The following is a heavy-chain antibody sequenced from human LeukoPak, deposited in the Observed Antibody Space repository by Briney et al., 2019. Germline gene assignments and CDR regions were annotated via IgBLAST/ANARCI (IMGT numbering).Heavy chain of an antibody. J-gene: IGHJ4*02. CDR2: ISAYNGNT. CDR3: ARGPHQHSDS. Sequence: ASVKVSCKASGGTFSSYAISWVRQAPGQGLEWMGWISAYNGNTNYAQKLQGRVTMTTDTSTSTAYMELRSLRSDDTAVYYCARGPHQHSDSWGQGTLVSVSS. D-gene: IGHD2-2*01. V-gene: IGHV1-18*01. CDR1: GGTFSSYA.